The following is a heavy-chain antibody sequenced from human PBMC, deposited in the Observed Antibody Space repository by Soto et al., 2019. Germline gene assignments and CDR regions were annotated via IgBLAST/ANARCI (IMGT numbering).Heavy chain of an antibody. CDR3: TTDEEDNGNDADFDY. CDR1: GLPFSKAW. Sequence: EVHLVESGGGLVKPGGSLRLSCAASGLPFSKAWMSWVRQAPGKGLEWVGRTKDKGTTEYAAPVKDRFTISRDDSQNMVYLQMDGLKTEDTAEFYCTTDEEDNGNDADFDYWGQGTLVNVSS. CDR2: TKDKGTT. V-gene: IGHV3-15*01. D-gene: IGHD1-1*01. J-gene: IGHJ4*02.